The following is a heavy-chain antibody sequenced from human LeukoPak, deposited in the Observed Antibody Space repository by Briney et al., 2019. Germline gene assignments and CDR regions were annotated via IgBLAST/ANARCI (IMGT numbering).Heavy chain of an antibody. J-gene: IGHJ4*02. CDR3: ARGGGNWALGFVDY. CDR1: GYTFTGYY. CDR2: ISAYNGNT. Sequence: GASVKVSCKASGYTFTGYYMHWVRQAPGQGLEWMGWISAYNGNTNYAQKLQGRVTMTTDTSTSTAYMELRSLRSDDTAVYYCARGGGNWALGFVDYWGQGTLVTVSS. D-gene: IGHD4-23*01. V-gene: IGHV1-18*04.